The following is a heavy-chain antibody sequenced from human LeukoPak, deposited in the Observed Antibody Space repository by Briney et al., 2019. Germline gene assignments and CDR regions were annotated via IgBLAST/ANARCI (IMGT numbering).Heavy chain of an antibody. CDR3: VGGGY. Sequence: GGSLRLSCADSGFTFCFSMRKWVRQAPGKGLEWVANIKQDGNEKNYVDSVKGRLTISRDNAKNTLYLQMNSLRAEDTAVYYFVGGGYCGPRTLVTVSS. CDR2: IKQDGNEK. CDR1: GFTFCFSM. V-gene: IGHV3-7*01. J-gene: IGHJ4*02.